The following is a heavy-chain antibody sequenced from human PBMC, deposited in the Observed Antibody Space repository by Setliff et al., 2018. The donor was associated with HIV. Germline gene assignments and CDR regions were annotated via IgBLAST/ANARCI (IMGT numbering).Heavy chain of an antibody. CDR1: GGSFSGYY. CDR2: INHSGST. J-gene: IGHJ4*02. D-gene: IGHD3-22*01. Sequence: LSLTCAVYGGSFSGYYWSWIRQPPGKGLEWIGGINHSGSTNYNPSLKSRVTISVDTSKNQFSLKLSSVTAADTAVFYCARLTTTYYYDSSAYYHPVWGQGTLVTVSS. CDR3: ARLTTTYYYDSSAYYHPV. V-gene: IGHV4-34*01.